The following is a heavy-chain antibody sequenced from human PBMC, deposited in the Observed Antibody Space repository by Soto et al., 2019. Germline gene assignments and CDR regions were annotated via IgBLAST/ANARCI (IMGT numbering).Heavy chain of an antibody. CDR2: IVVGSGNT. CDR1: GFTFTSSA. V-gene: IGHV1-58*01. J-gene: IGHJ4*02. Sequence: SVKVSCKASGFTFTSSAVQWVRQARGQRLEWIGWIVVGSGNTNYAQKFQERVTITRDMSTSTAYMELSSLRSEDTAVYYCAASTLEWLLWAPDYWGQGTPVPVYS. D-gene: IGHD3-3*01. CDR3: AASTLEWLLWAPDY.